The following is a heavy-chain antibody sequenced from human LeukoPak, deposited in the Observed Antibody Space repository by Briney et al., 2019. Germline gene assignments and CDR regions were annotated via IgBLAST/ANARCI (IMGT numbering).Heavy chain of an antibody. CDR2: IISSSSFI. CDR3: ARGYGDYEIVGQYGMDV. CDR1: GFTFSSYS. D-gene: IGHD4-17*01. V-gene: IGHV3-21*01. Sequence: GGSLRLSCAASGFTFSSYSMNWVRQAPGKGLEWVSSIISSSSFIYYADSVKGRFTISRDNAKNSLYLQMNSLRAEDTAVYYCARGYGDYEIVGQYGMDVWGQGTTVTVSS. J-gene: IGHJ6*02.